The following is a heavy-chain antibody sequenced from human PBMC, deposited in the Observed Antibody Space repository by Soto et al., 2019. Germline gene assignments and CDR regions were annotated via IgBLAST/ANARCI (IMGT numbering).Heavy chain of an antibody. CDR2: MNPNSGNT. Sequence: ASGKVSCKASGYTFTSYDINWVRQATGQGLEWMGWMNPNSGNTGYAQKFQGRVTMTRNTSISTAYMELSSLRSEDTAVYYCARGKSIAARRYSDYWGQGTLVTVSS. CDR3: ARGKSIAARRYSDY. J-gene: IGHJ4*02. D-gene: IGHD6-6*01. CDR1: GYTFTSYD. V-gene: IGHV1-8*01.